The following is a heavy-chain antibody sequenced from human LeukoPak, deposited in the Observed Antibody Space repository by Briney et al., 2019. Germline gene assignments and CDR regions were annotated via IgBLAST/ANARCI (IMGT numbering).Heavy chain of an antibody. CDR1: GFTFSSYA. V-gene: IGHV3-23*01. CDR3: AKWGDGDYPPGWDFDY. J-gene: IGHJ4*02. D-gene: IGHD4-17*01. CDR2: ISGSGGST. Sequence: PEGSLRLSCAASGFTFSSYAMSWVRQAPGKGLEWVSAISGSGGSTYYADSVKGRFTISRDNSKNTLYLQMNSLRAEDTAVYYCAKWGDGDYPPGWDFDYWGRGTLVTVSS.